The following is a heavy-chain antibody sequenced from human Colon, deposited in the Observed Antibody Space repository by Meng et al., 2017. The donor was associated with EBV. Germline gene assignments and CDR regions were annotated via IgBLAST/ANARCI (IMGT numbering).Heavy chain of an antibody. D-gene: IGHD7-27*01. Sequence: QLQVQGPGSGMVKPSQTLSLTCVVSGDSATNGGYSWSWIRQPPGKGLEWIGYIYHSGSTKYNPSLKSRVTISVDTSKNQFSLKLSSVTAADTAVYYCARDTSTWGNKGLDHWGQGILVTVSS. CDR3: ARDTSTWGNKGLDH. CDR1: GDSATNGGYS. V-gene: IGHV4-30-2*01. J-gene: IGHJ4*02. CDR2: IYHSGST.